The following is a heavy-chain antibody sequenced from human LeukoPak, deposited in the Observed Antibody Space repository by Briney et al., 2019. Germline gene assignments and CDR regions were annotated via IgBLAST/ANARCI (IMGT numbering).Heavy chain of an antibody. V-gene: IGHV1-69*13. D-gene: IGHD4-23*01. Sequence: SVKVSCKASGGTFSSYAISWVRQAPGQGLEWMGGIIPIFGTANYAQKFQGRVTITADESTSTAYMELSSLRSEDTAVYSCARSRWYGDYSDYWGQGTLVTVSS. CDR1: GGTFSSYA. CDR3: ARSRWYGDYSDY. J-gene: IGHJ4*02. CDR2: IIPIFGTA.